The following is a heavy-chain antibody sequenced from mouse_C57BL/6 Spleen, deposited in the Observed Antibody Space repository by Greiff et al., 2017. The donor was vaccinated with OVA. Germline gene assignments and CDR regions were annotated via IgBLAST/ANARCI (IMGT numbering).Heavy chain of an antibody. J-gene: IGHJ1*03. CDR2: IYPGNGGP. CDR1: GYTFTDYY. Sequence: VQLQQSGPELVKPGASVKISCKASGYTFTDYYMNWVKQRHGKSLEWIGHIYPGNGGPSYNQKFKGKATLTVDKSSSTAYMQLSSLTSEDSAVYFCARKDPSRYFDDWGTGTTVTVSS. V-gene: IGHV1-26*01. CDR3: ARKDPSRYFDD.